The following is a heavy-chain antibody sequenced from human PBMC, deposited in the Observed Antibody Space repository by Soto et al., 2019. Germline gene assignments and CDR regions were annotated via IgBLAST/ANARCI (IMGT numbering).Heavy chain of an antibody. J-gene: IGHJ6*02. CDR2: ISAYHGNT. CDR3: SIYWEVLWSGYKYYDGMDF. CDR1: GHTFTTYG. Sequence: QVQLVQSGAEVKKPGASVTVSCKASGHTFTTYGISWVRQATGQGLEWMGWISAYHGNTNYAQKLQGRVTMTTDTATSTAYILRRRLRSVDTAVYYCSIYWEVLWSGYKYYDGMDFWGQVNTVTVSS. D-gene: IGHD3-3*01. V-gene: IGHV1-18*01.